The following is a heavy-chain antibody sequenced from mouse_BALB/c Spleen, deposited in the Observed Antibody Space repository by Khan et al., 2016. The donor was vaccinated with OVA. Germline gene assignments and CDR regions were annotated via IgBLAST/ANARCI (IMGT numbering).Heavy chain of an antibody. D-gene: IGHD2-14*01. Sequence: VQLKQSGPSLVKPSQTLSLTCSVTGDSITSGYWSWIRKFPGNKLEYMGYMFYTGYTYYNPSLKSRISITRHTSKTQYYLQLNSVTTEDTATYYCARSTYRYAFAYWGQGTLVTVSA. CDR1: GDSITSGY. CDR2: MFYTGYT. CDR3: ARSTYRYAFAY. V-gene: IGHV3-8*02. J-gene: IGHJ3*01.